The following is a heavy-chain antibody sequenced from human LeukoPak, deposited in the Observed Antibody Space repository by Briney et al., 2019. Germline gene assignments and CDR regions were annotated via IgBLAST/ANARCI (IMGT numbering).Heavy chain of an antibody. Sequence: GGSLRLSCAASGFTFNSYSMNWVRQAPGKGLEWVSSISSSSSYIYYADSVKGRFTISRDNAKNSLYLQMNSLRAEDTAVYYCARDSTSSSSWYKRSFDYWGQGTLVTVSS. J-gene: IGHJ4*02. CDR3: ARDSTSSSSWYKRSFDY. CDR1: GFTFNSYS. V-gene: IGHV3-21*01. D-gene: IGHD6-13*01. CDR2: ISSSSSYI.